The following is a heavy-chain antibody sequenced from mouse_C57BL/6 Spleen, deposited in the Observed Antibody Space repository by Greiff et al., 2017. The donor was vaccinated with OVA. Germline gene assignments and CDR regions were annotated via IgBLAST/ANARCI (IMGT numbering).Heavy chain of an antibody. Sequence: QVQLKESGPGLVQPSPSLSITCTVSGFSLTSYGVHWVRQSPGQGLEWLGVIWRGGSTAYNAAFMYRLSITKDNSKSQVFFKMNRLQAADTAIYAGAKKGYDYENYALDYWGQGTSVTVSS. V-gene: IGHV2-5*01. J-gene: IGHJ4*01. CDR2: IWRGGST. D-gene: IGHD2-4*01. CDR3: AKKGYDYENYALDY. CDR1: GFSLTSYG.